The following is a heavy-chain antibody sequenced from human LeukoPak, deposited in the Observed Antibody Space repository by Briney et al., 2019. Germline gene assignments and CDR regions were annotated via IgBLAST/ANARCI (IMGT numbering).Heavy chain of an antibody. Sequence: GGSLRLXCAASGFTFSSYSMNWVRQAPGKGLEWVSSISSSSSYIYYADSVKGRFTISRDNAKNSLYLQMNSLRAEDTAVYYCARDLVVVVTAARTTDHDAFDIWGQGTMVTVSS. J-gene: IGHJ3*02. V-gene: IGHV3-21*01. CDR2: ISSSSSYI. D-gene: IGHD2-2*01. CDR3: ARDLVVVVTAARTTDHDAFDI. CDR1: GFTFSSYS.